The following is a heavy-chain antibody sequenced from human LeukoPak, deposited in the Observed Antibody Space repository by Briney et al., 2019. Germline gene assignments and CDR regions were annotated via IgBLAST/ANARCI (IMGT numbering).Heavy chain of an antibody. J-gene: IGHJ4*02. D-gene: IGHD2/OR15-2a*01. CDR2: ISGSGNAK. CDR1: GFSFSSYS. Sequence: GGSLRLSCAASGFSFSSYSMNWVRQAPGKGLEWASYISGSGNAKHYTDSVKGRFTISRDNAKNALYLQMNSLRAEDTAVYFCARDYVYAFDYWGQGTLVTVSS. CDR3: ARDYVYAFDY. V-gene: IGHV3-48*01.